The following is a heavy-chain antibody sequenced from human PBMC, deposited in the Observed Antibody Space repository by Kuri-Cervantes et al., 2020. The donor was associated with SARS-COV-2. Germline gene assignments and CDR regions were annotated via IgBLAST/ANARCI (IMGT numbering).Heavy chain of an antibody. CDR1: GGTFSSYA. V-gene: IGHV1-69*05. D-gene: IGHD3-10*01. J-gene: IGHJ4*02. Sequence: SVKISCKASGGTFSSYAISWLRQAPGQGLEWMGGIIPSFGTANCAQKFQGRVTTTTDESTSTAYMGLSRLRSDDTAVYYCARGLWFGETDYWGQGTLVTVSS. CDR2: IIPSFGTA. CDR3: ARGLWFGETDY.